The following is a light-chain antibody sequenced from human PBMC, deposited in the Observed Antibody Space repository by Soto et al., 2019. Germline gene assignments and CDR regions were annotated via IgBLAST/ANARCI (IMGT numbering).Light chain of an antibody. CDR3: QQYNSYQWT. V-gene: IGKV1-5*01. Sequence: DIQMTQSPSTLSASVGDRVTITCRASHSISSWLAWYQQKPGKAPKLLIYDASSLESGVPSRFSGSGSGTEFTLTISSLQPDDFATYYCQQYNSYQWTFGQGTKVDIK. CDR1: HSISSW. J-gene: IGKJ1*01. CDR2: DAS.